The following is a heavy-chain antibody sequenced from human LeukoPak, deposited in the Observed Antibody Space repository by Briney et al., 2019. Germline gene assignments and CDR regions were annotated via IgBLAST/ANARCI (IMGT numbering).Heavy chain of an antibody. J-gene: IGHJ6*02. CDR2: IYNSGST. CDR1: GASISSNY. Sequence: SETLSLTRTVSGASISSNYWSWIRQPPGKGLEWIGYIYNSGSTNYNPSLKSRVTISVDTSKNQFSLKLSSVTAADTAVYYCARRGSDSTGYYSPLRYYGMDVWGQGTTVTVSS. CDR3: ARRGSDSTGYYSPLRYYGMDV. D-gene: IGHD3-22*01. V-gene: IGHV4-59*08.